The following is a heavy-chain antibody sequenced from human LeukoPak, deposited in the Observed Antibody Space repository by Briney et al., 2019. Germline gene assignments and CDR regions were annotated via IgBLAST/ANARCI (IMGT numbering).Heavy chain of an antibody. J-gene: IGHJ3*02. CDR1: GFTFSSYA. CDR3: AREGGSSSWPGGAFDI. Sequence: GGSLRLSCAASGFTFSSYAMSWVRRAPGKGLECVSIITGGGNIIYYADSVKGRFTISRDNSKNTLYLQMNSLRAEDTAVYYCAREGGSSSWPGGAFDIWGQGTMVTVSS. V-gene: IGHV3-23*01. CDR2: ITGGGNII. D-gene: IGHD6-13*01.